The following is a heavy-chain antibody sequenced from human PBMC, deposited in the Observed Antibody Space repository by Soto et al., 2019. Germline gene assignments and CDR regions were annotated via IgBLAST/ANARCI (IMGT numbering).Heavy chain of an antibody. D-gene: IGHD5-18*01. J-gene: IGHJ4*02. CDR3: ARGYSSGDFDY. CDR2: IYHSGST. CDR1: GDSISSGGFS. Sequence: SETLSLTCTVSGDSISSGGFSWSWIRQPPGKGLEWIGYIYHSGSTYYNPSLLSRVTISLDTSKNQFSLRLSSVTAADTAVYYCARGYSSGDFDYWGQGTLVTVSS. V-gene: IGHV4-30-2*01.